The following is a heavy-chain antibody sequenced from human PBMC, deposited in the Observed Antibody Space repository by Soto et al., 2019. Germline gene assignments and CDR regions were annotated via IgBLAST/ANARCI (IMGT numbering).Heavy chain of an antibody. CDR3: ERDLESSSY. Sequence: QVQLVESGGGVVQPGRSLRLSCAASGFTFSSYGMHWVRQAPGKGLEWVAVIWYDGSNKYYADSVKGRFTISRDNSKNTLYLQMNSLRAEDTAVYYGERDLESSSYWGQGTLVTVSS. J-gene: IGHJ4*02. CDR1: GFTFSSYG. V-gene: IGHV3-33*01. CDR2: IWYDGSNK.